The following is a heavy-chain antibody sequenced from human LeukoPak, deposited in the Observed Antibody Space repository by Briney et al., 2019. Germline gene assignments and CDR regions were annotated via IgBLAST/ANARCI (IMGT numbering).Heavy chain of an antibody. J-gene: IGHJ4*02. CDR2: ISTTSSTI. CDR3: AGFCSGDACYPY. V-gene: IGHV3-48*01. CDR1: GFTFSYYK. D-gene: IGHD2-15*01. Sequence: GGSLRLSCAASGFTFSYYKMHWVRQAPGKGLEWLSYISTTSSTIYYADSVKGRFTISRDNAKNSLYLHMNSLRAEDAAVYYCAGFCSGDACYPYWGQGTLVTVSS.